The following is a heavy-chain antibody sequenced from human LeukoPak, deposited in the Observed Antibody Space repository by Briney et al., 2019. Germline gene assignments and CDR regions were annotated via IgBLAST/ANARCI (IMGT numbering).Heavy chain of an antibody. Sequence: TGGSLRLSCAASGFTFSVYYMDWVRQAPGKGLEWVSHISGSGSDKYYADSVKGRFTVSRDNAKNALYLQMTGLRVDDTAVYYCARLKWSSGWSGHWGQGAQVTVSS. V-gene: IGHV3-21*05. CDR1: GFTFSVYY. CDR3: ARLKWSSGWSGH. D-gene: IGHD6-19*01. J-gene: IGHJ4*02. CDR2: ISGSGSDK.